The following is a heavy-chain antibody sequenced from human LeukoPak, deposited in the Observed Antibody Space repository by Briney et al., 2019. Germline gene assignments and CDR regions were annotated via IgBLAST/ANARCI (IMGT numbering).Heavy chain of an antibody. CDR3: ATRYSGSYYRYYYGMDV. J-gene: IGHJ6*02. D-gene: IGHD1-26*01. CDR1: GFTFSSYA. Sequence: GGSLRLSCAASGFTFSSYAMSWVRQAPGKGLEWVSAISGSGGSTYYADSVKGRFTISSDNSKNTLYLQMNSLRAEDTAVYYCATRYSGSYYRYYYGMDVWGQGTTVTVSS. V-gene: IGHV3-23*01. CDR2: ISGSGGST.